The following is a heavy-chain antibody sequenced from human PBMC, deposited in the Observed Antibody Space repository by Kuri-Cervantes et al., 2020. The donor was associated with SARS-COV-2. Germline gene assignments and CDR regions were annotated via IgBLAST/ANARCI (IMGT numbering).Heavy chain of an antibody. V-gene: IGHV3-23*01. D-gene: IGHD3-10*01. J-gene: IGHJ5*02. CDR3: ASVREDSLWVGELDVDPLFDP. CDR2: ISGIGGSK. CDR1: GFTFSNYA. Sequence: GESLKISCAASGFTFSNYAMSWVRQAPGKGLEWVAAISGIGGSKYYADSVKGRFTITRDNSKNTLNLQMNSLIAEDTAVYYCASVREDSLWVGELDVDPLFDPWGQGTLVTVSS.